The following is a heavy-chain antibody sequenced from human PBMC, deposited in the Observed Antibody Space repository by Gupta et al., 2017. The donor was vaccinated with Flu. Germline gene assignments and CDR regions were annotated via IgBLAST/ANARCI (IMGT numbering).Heavy chain of an antibody. J-gene: IGHJ4*02. V-gene: IGHV3-30*18. CDR3: AKSPYPITSFGALAY. CDR1: SYG. D-gene: IGHD3-3*01. CDR2: ISYDGSNK. Sequence: SYGMLWVRQAPGKGLEWVAVISYDGSNKYYADSVKGRFTISRDNSKNTLYLQMNSLRAEDTAVYYCAKSPYPITSFGALAYWGQGTLVTVSS.